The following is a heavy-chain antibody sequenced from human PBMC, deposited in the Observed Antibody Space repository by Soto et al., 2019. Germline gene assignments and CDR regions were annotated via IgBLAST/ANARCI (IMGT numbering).Heavy chain of an antibody. D-gene: IGHD3-3*01. Sequence: QVQLQQWGAGLLKPSETLSLTCAVYGGSFSGYYWSWIRQPPGKGLEWIGEINHSGSTNYNPSLKSRVTISVDTSKNQFSLKLRSVTAADTAVYYCARGLGGIFGVAFYFDYWGQGTLVTVSS. CDR1: GGSFSGYY. CDR2: INHSGST. J-gene: IGHJ4*02. CDR3: ARGLGGIFGVAFYFDY. V-gene: IGHV4-34*01.